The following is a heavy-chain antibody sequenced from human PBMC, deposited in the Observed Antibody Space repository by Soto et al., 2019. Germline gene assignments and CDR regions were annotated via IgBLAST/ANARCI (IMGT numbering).Heavy chain of an antibody. CDR2: IYYSGST. D-gene: IGHD6-13*01. Sequence: SETLSLTCTVSGGSISSSSYYWGWIRQPPGKGLEWIGSIYYSGSTYYNPSLKSRVTISVDTSKNQFSLKLSSVTAADTAVYYCARLVVGSWYHYYGMDVWGQGTTVTVSS. CDR3: ARLVVGSWYHYYGMDV. CDR1: GGSISSSSYY. J-gene: IGHJ6*02. V-gene: IGHV4-39*01.